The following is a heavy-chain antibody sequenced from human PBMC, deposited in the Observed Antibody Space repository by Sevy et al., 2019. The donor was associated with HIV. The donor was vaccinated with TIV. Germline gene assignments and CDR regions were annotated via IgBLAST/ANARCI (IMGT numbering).Heavy chain of an antibody. D-gene: IGHD3-10*01. V-gene: IGHV4-59*12. CDR1: GASISTYV. J-gene: IGHJ4*02. CDR2: FFYTGNP. CDR3: ATGAGVSKSDF. Sequence: SETLSLTCTVSGASISTYVWTWIRQPPGKGLEWVGYFFYTGNPNYNPSLSSRVTISGDTSKNQFSLTLSSVPAADTAVYYCATGAGVSKSDFWGQGTLVTVSS.